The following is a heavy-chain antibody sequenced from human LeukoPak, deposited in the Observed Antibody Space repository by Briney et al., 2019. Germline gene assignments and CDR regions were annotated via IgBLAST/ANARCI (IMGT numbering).Heavy chain of an antibody. CDR2: ISAYNGNT. Sequence: ASVKVSCKASGYTFTSYGISWVLQAPGQGLEWMGWISAYNGNTNYAQKLQGRVTMTTDTSTSTAYMELRSLRSDDMAVYYCASTYCSSTSCYNYYMDVWGKGTTVTVSS. J-gene: IGHJ6*03. CDR3: ASTYCSSTSCYNYYMDV. V-gene: IGHV1-18*03. D-gene: IGHD2-2*02. CDR1: GYTFTSYG.